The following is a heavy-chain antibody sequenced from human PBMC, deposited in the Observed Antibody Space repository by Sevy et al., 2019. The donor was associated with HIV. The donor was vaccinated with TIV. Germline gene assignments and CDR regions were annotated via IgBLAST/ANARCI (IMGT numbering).Heavy chain of an antibody. CDR1: GFTFSSYG. D-gene: IGHD3-22*01. J-gene: IGHJ3*02. CDR2: IGYDGSNK. Sequence: GGSLRLSCAASGFTFSSYGMHWVRQAPGKGLEWVAVIGYDGSNKYYADSVKVRLTISRDNSKNTLYLQMNSLRAEDTAVYYCARASYDSSGYYVTAFDIWGQGTMVTVSS. V-gene: IGHV3-33*01. CDR3: ARASYDSSGYYVTAFDI.